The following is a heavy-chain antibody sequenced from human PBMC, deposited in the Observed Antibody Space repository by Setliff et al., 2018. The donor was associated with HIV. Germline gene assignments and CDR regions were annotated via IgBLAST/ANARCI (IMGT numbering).Heavy chain of an antibody. CDR1: GGSISSENHY. D-gene: IGHD6-19*01. J-gene: IGHJ4*02. Sequence: PSETLSLTCTVSGGSISSENHYLTWIRQPAGKGLEWIGYIYTSGSVNYNPSLNSRVTISVDTSKNQFSLKVNSVTAADTAEYYCERSPRIGVAGEFEYWGQGTLVTVSS. CDR2: IYTSGSV. V-gene: IGHV4-61*09. CDR3: ERSPRIGVAGEFEY.